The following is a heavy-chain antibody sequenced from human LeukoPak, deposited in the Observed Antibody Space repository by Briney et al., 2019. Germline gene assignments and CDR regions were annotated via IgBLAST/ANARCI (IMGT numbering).Heavy chain of an antibody. CDR2: IVPMLNAT. V-gene: IGHV1-69*05. Sequence: SVKVSCKASGGTFRRSAIGWVRQAPGQGLEWMGRIVPMLNATHYAQKFQGRVTITTDESTTTGYMELSSLRFEDTAVYYCATGPGLVDAFDIWGQGTMVTVSS. CDR1: GGTFRRSA. J-gene: IGHJ3*02. CDR3: ATGPGLVDAFDI. D-gene: IGHD3/OR15-3a*01.